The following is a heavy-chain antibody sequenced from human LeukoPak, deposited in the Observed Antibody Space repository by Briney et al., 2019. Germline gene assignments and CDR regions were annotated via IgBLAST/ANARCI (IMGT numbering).Heavy chain of an antibody. CDR2: INHNSSGT. CDR1: GYTITAYY. Sequence: ASLMVFCKTAGYTITAYYIHCVRRAPAQRVVWMGWINHNSSGTNYAQKFQGRVTMTRATSISTAYMELSRLRSDDTAVYYCARPTLIYYGMDVWGQGTTVTVSS. D-gene: IGHD3-22*01. CDR3: ARPTLIYYGMDV. J-gene: IGHJ6*02. V-gene: IGHV1-2*02.